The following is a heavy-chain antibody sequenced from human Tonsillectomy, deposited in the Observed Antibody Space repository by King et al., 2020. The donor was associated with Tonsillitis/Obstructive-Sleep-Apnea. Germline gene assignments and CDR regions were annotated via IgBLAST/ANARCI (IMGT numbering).Heavy chain of an antibody. CDR1: GLTYNDAG. V-gene: IGHV3-15*01. J-gene: IGHJ6*04. CDR3: TTDWGSNYPDV. D-gene: IGHD3-16*01. Sequence: EVQLVESGGGLVKPGGSLRLSCTASGLTYNDAGMGWARQAPGEGLDWVGRIKRNVDGGTTEYAAPVKGRFTISRDDSKNTLYLQMNSLKIEDTAVYYCTTDWGSNYPDVWGKGTTVTVSS. CDR2: IKRNVDGGTT.